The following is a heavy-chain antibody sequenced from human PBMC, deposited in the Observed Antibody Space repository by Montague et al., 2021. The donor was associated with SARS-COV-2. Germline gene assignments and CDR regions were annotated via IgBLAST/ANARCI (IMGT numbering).Heavy chain of an antibody. CDR2: IYYSGST. J-gene: IGHJ6*02. D-gene: IGHD3-16*01. Sequence: SETLSLTCTVSGGSISSSSYYWGWIRQPPGKGLEWIGSIYYSGSTYYNPSLKSRVTISVDTSKNQFSLKLSSVTAADTAVYYCANDSTIRSGDLFGPYYYYYGMDVWGQRTTVTVSS. CDR3: ANDSTIRSGDLFGPYYYYYGMDV. V-gene: IGHV4-39*07. CDR1: GGSISSSSYY.